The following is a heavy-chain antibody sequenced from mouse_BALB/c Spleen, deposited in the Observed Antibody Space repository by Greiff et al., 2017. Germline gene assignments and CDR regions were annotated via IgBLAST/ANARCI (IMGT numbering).Heavy chain of an antibody. V-gene: IGHV5-17*02. J-gene: IGHJ4*01. CDR1: GFTFSSFG. CDR3: ARRGHYYAMDY. CDR2: ISSGSSTI. Sequence: EVQGVESGGGLVQPGGSRKLSCAASGFTFSSFGMHWVRQAPEKGLEWVAYISSGSSTIYYADTVKGRFTISRDNPKNTLFLQMTSLRSEDTAMYYCARRGHYYAMDYWGQGTSVTVSS.